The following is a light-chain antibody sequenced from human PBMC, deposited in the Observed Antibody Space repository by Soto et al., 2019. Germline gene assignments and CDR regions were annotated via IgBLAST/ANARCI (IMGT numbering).Light chain of an antibody. CDR1: SSDVGAYKY. J-gene: IGLJ2*01. Sequence: QSALTQPASVSGSPGQSIAISCTGTSSDVGAYKYVSWYQQHPGKAPKLMIYDVTDRPSGVSDRFSGSKSGNTASLTISGLQAEDGADYYCSSYTSTNTVLFGGGTKVTVL. CDR3: SSYTSTNTVL. CDR2: DVT. V-gene: IGLV2-14*01.